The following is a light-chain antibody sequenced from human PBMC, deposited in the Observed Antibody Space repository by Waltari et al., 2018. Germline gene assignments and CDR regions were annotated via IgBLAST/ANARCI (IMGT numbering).Light chain of an antibody. J-gene: IGKJ2*01. Sequence: DIQVTPSPSSLSASVGDRVSINCHSSQDSNTSLNWYQHKPGEAPQLLIHAASNLYSGVPERFAGSGSGTKFTLTINGLQAEDFASYICKQSHPSPVTFGQGTTL. CDR2: AAS. V-gene: IGKV1-39*01. CDR3: KQSHPSPVT. CDR1: QDSNTS.